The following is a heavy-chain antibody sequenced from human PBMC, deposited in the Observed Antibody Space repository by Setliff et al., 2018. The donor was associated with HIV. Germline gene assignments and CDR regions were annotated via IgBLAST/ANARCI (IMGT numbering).Heavy chain of an antibody. CDR2: IHPSGET. J-gene: IGHJ6*02. Sequence: PSETLSLTCTVPGGSINYYYWSWIRQPPGKNPEYIGYIHPSGETYYSPSLMSRLTISLDTANNRFSLRLTSATAADTAIYYCARKAADVSGGGMDVWGQGTTVTVSS. CDR3: ARKAADVSGGGMDV. D-gene: IGHD2-15*01. V-gene: IGHV4-4*08. CDR1: GGSINYYY.